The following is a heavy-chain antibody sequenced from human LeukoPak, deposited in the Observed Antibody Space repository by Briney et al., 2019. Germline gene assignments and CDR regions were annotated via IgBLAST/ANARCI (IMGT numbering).Heavy chain of an antibody. CDR1: GYTFTGYY. D-gene: IGHD3-10*01. V-gene: IGHV1-2*02. Sequence: ASVKVSCKASGYTFTGYYMHWVRQAPGQGLEWMGWINPNSGGTNYAQKLQGRVTMTRDMSISTAYMELSRLRSDDTAVYYCARGNNYYGSGSYNDYYYYYMDVWGKGTTVTISS. CDR3: ARGNNYYGSGSYNDYYYYYMDV. CDR2: INPNSGGT. J-gene: IGHJ6*03.